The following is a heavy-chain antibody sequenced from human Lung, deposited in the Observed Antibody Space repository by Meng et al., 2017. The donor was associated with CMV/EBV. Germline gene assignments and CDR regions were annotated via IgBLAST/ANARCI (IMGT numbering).Heavy chain of an antibody. CDR1: GGSVSSGSYY. D-gene: IGHD3-3*01. CDR2: IYYSGST. J-gene: IGHJ4*02. Sequence: SETLSLXXTVSGGSVSSGSYYWSWIRQPPGKGLEWIGYIYYSGSTNYNPSLNSRVTISVDTSKNQYYLKLRSVTAADTAVYYCARVPLWRGYFVVTPIKGFDYWGQGTXVTVSS. V-gene: IGHV4-61*01. CDR3: ARVPLWRGYFVVTPIKGFDY.